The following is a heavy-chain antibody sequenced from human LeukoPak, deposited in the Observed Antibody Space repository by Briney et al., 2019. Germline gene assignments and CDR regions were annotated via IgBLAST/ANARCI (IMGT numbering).Heavy chain of an antibody. CDR2: ISSSSSYI. CDR3: ARPARGYNGIFDY. CDR1: GLTLNTYS. Sequence: GGSLRLSCAASGLTLNTYSMNWVRQAPGKGLEWVSSISSSSSYIYYADSVKGRFTISRHNAKNSLYLQMNSLRADDTAVYYCARPARGYNGIFDYWGQGTLVTVSS. V-gene: IGHV3-21*01. J-gene: IGHJ4*02. D-gene: IGHD5-24*01.